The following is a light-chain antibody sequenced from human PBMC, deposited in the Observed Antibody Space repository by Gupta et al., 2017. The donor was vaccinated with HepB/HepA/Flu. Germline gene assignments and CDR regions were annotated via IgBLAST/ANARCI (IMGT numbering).Light chain of an antibody. CDR2: AAS. V-gene: IGKV1-39*01. Sequence: DIQMTQSPSYLSASVGDRVIITCRASQSISNFLNWYQQKPGKAPKLLIYAASSLQSGVPSRFSGSGSGTXFTLTIXSLQPEDIATYYCQQSDSTPIAFGXGTKVEIK. CDR3: QQSDSTPIA. J-gene: IGKJ4*01. CDR1: QSISNF.